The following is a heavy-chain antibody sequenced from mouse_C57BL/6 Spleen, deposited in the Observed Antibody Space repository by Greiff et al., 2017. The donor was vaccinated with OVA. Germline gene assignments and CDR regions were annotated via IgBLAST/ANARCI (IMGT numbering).Heavy chain of an antibody. D-gene: IGHD3-2*02. Sequence: QVRLQQPGAELVRPGSSVKLSCKASGYTFTSYWMHWVKQRPIQGLEWIGNIDPSDSETHYNQKFKDKATLTVDKSSSTAYMQLSSLTSEDSAVYYCARSASSADYWGQGTTLTVSS. CDR2: IDPSDSET. CDR1: GYTFTSYW. CDR3: ARSASSADY. J-gene: IGHJ2*01. V-gene: IGHV1-52*01.